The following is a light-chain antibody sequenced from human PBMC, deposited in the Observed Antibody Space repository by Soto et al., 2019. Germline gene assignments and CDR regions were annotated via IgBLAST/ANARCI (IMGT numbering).Light chain of an antibody. J-gene: IGKJ1*01. V-gene: IGKV4-1*01. CDR3: QQYFITPWT. Sequence: DIVLTQSPDSLAVSLGERATINCKSSQSVLYSSNNKNYLAWYQQKPGQPPKLLIYWASTRESGVPDRFSGSGSGKDFTLTISSLQAEDVAVYYCQQYFITPWTLGQGTKVEIK. CDR2: WAS. CDR1: QSVLYSSNNKNY.